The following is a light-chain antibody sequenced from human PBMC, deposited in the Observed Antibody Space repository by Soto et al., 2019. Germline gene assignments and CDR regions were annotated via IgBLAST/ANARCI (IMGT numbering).Light chain of an antibody. CDR2: RNN. J-gene: IGLJ2*01. CDR1: GPNIGSYY. CDR3: AAWDDNLSGPL. V-gene: IGLV1-47*01. Sequence: QPVLTQAPSASATPGQRVTISCSGSGPNIGSYYVYWYQQVPGAAPKLLIYRNNQRPSGVPDRFSASKSGTSASLAISGLRSEDEADYYCAAWDDNLSGPLFGEGTKLTVL.